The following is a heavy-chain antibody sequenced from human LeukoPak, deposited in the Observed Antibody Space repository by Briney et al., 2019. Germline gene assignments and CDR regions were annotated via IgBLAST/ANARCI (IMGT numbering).Heavy chain of an antibody. CDR3: ARDAVDTANAV. D-gene: IGHD5-18*01. Sequence: GGSLRLSCAASGFTFTTYWMHWVRQAPGKGLMWVSHINSDGSITSYADSVKGRFTISRDNANNTLYLQMNSLRAEDTAVYYCARDAVDTANAVWGQGTTVTVSS. V-gene: IGHV3-74*01. CDR1: GFTFTTYW. J-gene: IGHJ6*02. CDR2: INSDGSIT.